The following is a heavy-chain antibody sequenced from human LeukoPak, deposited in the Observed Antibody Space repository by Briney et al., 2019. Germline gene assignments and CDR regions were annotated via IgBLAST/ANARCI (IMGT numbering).Heavy chain of an antibody. J-gene: IGHJ5*02. CDR1: GFTFSNYN. D-gene: IGHD2-2*02. CDR2: ISLSSSSI. Sequence: GGSLRLSCAASGFTFSNYNMNWVRQAPGKGLEWVSYISLSSSSIYYADSVKGRFTISRDNSKNTLYLQMNSLRAEDTAVYYCARDRSVVVPAAISSNWFDPWGQGTLVTVSS. CDR3: ARDRSVVVPAAISSNWFDP. V-gene: IGHV3-48*01.